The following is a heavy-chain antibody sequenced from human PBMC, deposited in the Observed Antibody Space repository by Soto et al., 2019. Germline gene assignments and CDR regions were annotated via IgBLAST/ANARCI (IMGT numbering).Heavy chain of an antibody. Sequence: GESLKISCKGSGYRFTSYWIAWVRQMPGKGLEWMGIIYPGDSDTKYNPSFQGQVTMSVDKSINTAYLQWRSLKASDTAIYYCVRHAFTMDRGPFDPWGQGTQVTVS. V-gene: IGHV5-51*01. D-gene: IGHD2-2*03. CDR3: VRHAFTMDRGPFDP. CDR1: GYRFTSYW. CDR2: IYPGDSDT. J-gene: IGHJ5*02.